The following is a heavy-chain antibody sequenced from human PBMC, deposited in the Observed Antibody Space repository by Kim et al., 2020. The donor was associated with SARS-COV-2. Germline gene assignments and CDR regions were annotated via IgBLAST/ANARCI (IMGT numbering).Heavy chain of an antibody. CDR3: ARVYSRVSSPVAVAGTGFDY. V-gene: IGHV1-69*13. D-gene: IGHD6-19*01. Sequence: SVKVSCKASGGTFSSYAISWVRQAPGQGLEWMGGIIPIFGTANYAQKFQGRVTITADESTSTAYMELSSLRSEDTAVYYCARVYSRVSSPVAVAGTGFDYWGQGTLVTVSS. CDR2: IIPIFGTA. CDR1: GGTFSSYA. J-gene: IGHJ4*02.